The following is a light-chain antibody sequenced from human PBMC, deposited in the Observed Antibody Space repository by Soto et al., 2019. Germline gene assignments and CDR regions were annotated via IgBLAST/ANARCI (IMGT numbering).Light chain of an antibody. Sequence: DIQMTQSPSSLSASVGARVSITCQASQDIRTSLRWFQQKPGRAPKLLIYGASNLETGVPSRFRGSGSETDFTFTISSLQPEDIGTYYCQHYDNLPPFTFGPGTKVDIK. V-gene: IGKV1-33*01. J-gene: IGKJ3*01. CDR2: GAS. CDR3: QHYDNLPPFT. CDR1: QDIRTS.